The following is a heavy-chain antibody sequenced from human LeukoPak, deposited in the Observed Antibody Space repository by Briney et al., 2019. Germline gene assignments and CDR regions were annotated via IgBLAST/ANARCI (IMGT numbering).Heavy chain of an antibody. Sequence: SETLSLTCTVSGGSISSGDYYWSWIRQPPGKGLEWIGYIYYSGSTYYNPSLKSRVTISVDTSKNQFSLKLSSVTAADTAVYYCARGPPAGEGDYWGQGTLVTVSS. J-gene: IGHJ4*02. CDR3: ARGPPAGEGDY. D-gene: IGHD2-2*01. CDR2: IYYSGST. CDR1: GGSISSGDYY. V-gene: IGHV4-30-4*08.